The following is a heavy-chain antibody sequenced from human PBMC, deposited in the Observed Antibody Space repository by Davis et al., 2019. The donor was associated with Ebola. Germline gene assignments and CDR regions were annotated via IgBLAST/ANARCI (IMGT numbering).Heavy chain of an antibody. Sequence: GESLKISCAASGFTFSSYSMNWVRQAPGKGLEWVSSISSSSSYIYYADSVKGRFTISRDNAKTSLYLQMNSLRAEDTAVYYCARDGVQLWDYYYYMDVWGKGTTVTVSS. D-gene: IGHD5-18*01. V-gene: IGHV3-21*01. CDR2: ISSSSSYI. CDR1: GFTFSSYS. CDR3: ARDGVQLWDYYYYMDV. J-gene: IGHJ6*03.